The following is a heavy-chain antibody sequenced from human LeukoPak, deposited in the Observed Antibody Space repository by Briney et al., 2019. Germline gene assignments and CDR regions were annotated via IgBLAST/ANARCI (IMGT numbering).Heavy chain of an antibody. CDR1: GGSISSSSYY. D-gene: IGHD2-2*01. CDR2: IYYSGST. V-gene: IGHV4-39*01. CDR3: ARPYCSSTSCYDLGFDY. J-gene: IGHJ4*02. Sequence: PSETLSLTCTVSGGSISSSSYYWGWIRQPPGKGLEWIGSIYYSGSTYYNPSLKSRVTISVDTSKNQFSLKLSSVTAADTAVYYCARPYCSSTSCYDLGFDYWGQGTLVTVSS.